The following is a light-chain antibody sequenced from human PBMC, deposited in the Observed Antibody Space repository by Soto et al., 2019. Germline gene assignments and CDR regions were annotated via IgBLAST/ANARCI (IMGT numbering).Light chain of an antibody. V-gene: IGKV1-5*03. CDR1: QTISDW. CDR2: KAS. Sequence: STLSASIGDRVTITCRASQTISDWLAWHQQKPGKAPKLLIYKASSLESGVPSRFSGSGSGTEFTLTISSLQPDDFATYYCLQYETYWTFGQGTKVDIK. J-gene: IGKJ1*01. CDR3: LQYETYWT.